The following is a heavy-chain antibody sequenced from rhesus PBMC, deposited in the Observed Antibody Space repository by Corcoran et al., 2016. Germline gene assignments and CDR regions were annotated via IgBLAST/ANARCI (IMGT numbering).Heavy chain of an antibody. J-gene: IGHJ4*01. CDR3: ARYIAAARAYYFDY. V-gene: IGHV4S14*01. D-gene: IGHD6-25*01. Sequence: QVQLQESGPGLAKPSETLSLTCAVSGYSFSSGYFWGGIRQPPGKGPGWIGHIRRCGSNSLNPSLKSRGTLAVDTSKNQFSLELRSVTAADTAVYYCARYIAAARAYYFDYWGQGVLVTVSS. CDR2: IRRCGSN. CDR1: GYSFSSGYF.